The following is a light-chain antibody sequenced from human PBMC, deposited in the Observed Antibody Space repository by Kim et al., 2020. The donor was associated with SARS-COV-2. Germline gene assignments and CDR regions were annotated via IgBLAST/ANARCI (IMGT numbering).Light chain of an antibody. CDR3: QQSNDWPYT. J-gene: IGKJ2*01. Sequence: SVSPGEGATLSCWASQSVSNNLAWYQKKSGQAPRLLFYDAYTRATGVPARFSGSGSGTEFTLTISSLQSEDFAVYYCQQSNDWPYTFGQGTKLEI. CDR2: DAY. CDR1: QSVSNN. V-gene: IGKV3-15*01.